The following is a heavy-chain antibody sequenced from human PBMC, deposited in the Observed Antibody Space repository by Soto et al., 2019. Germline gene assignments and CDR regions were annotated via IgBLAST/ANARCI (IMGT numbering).Heavy chain of an antibody. CDR2: ISGSGGST. CDR3: AKAGGFGGYWYFDL. J-gene: IGHJ2*01. Sequence: EVQLLESGGGLVQPGGSLRLSCAASGFTFSSYAMSWVRQAPAKGLEWVSAISGSGGSTYYAASVKGRFTISRDNSKNTLYLQMNSLRAEDTAVYYCAKAGGFGGYWYFDLWGRGTLVTVSS. D-gene: IGHD3-10*01. V-gene: IGHV3-23*01. CDR1: GFTFSSYA.